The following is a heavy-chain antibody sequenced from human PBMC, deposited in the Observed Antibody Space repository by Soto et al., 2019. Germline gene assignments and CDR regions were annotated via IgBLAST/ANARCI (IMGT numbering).Heavy chain of an antibody. J-gene: IGHJ4*02. D-gene: IGHD3-3*01. CDR3: ARGTFRYLEYSPAFEQ. CDR1: VFTFNDYY. V-gene: IGHV3-11*01. Sequence: GGSLRLSCAASVFTFNDYYMSWIRQSPGEGLEWVSYVSSSARTIYYADSVKGRFTISRDNAMNSLYLQINSLRAEDTAVYYCARGTFRYLEYSPAFEQWGQGTMLTLSS. CDR2: VSSSARTI.